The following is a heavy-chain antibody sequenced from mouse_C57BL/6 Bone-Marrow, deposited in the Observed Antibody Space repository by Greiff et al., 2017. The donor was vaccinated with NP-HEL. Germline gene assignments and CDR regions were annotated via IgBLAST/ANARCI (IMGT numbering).Heavy chain of an antibody. V-gene: IGHV1-42*01. CDR1: GYSFTGYY. J-gene: IGHJ2*01. D-gene: IGHD2-1*01. CDR2: INPSTGGT. CDR3: ARSLYGNYYFDY. Sequence: VQLQQSGPELVKPGASVKISCKASGYSFTGYYMNWVKQSPEKSLEWIGEINPSTGGTTYNQKFKAKATLTVDKSSSTAYMQLKSLTSEDSAVYYCARSLYGNYYFDYWGQGTTLTVSS.